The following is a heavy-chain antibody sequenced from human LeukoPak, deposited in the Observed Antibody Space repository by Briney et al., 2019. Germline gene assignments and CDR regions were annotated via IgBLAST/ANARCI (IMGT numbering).Heavy chain of an antibody. J-gene: IGHJ6*03. D-gene: IGHD1-26*01. Sequence: GGSLRLSCAASGFTFSSYAMHWVRQAPGKELEWVAIISNDGSNKYYADSVKGRFTISRDNSKNTLYLQMNSLRAEDTAVYYCAKSGSYYYYYMDVWGKGTTVTVSS. V-gene: IGHV3-30-3*01. CDR3: AKSGSYYYYYMDV. CDR1: GFTFSSYA. CDR2: ISNDGSNK.